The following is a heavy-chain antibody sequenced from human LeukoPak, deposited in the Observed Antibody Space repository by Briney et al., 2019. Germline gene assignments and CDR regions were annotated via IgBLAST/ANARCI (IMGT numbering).Heavy chain of an antibody. CDR1: GFTFSDYE. CDR3: AWVATYYFDD. CDR2: ISSRGNTV. D-gene: IGHD1-26*01. J-gene: IGHJ4*02. V-gene: IGHV3-48*03. Sequence: GGSLRLSCAASGFTFSDYEMNWIRQTPGKGLEWISYISSRGNTVYYADSVKGRFTISRDNAKNSLFLQMNNLRVEDTGVCYCAWVATYYFDDWGQGILVTVSS.